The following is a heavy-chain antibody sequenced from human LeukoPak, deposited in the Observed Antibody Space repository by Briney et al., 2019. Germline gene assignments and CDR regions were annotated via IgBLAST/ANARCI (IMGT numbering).Heavy chain of an antibody. CDR2: INPSGGST. V-gene: IGHV1-46*01. D-gene: IGHD3-9*01. Sequence: GASVKVSCKASGYTFTSYYMHWVRQAPGQGLEWMGIINPSGGSTSYAQKFQGRVTMTRDTSTSTVYMELSSLRSEDTAVYYCARECYDILTGYYMSWFDPWGQGTLVTVSS. J-gene: IGHJ5*02. CDR1: GYTFTSYY. CDR3: ARECYDILTGYYMSWFDP.